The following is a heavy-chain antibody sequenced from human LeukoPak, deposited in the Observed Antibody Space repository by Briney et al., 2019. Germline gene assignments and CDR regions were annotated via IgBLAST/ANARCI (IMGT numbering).Heavy chain of an antibody. CDR2: IIPIFGTA. V-gene: IGHV1-69*13. Sequence: SVKVSCKASGGTFSSYAISWVRQAPGQGLEWMGGIIPIFGTANYAQKFQGRVTITADESTSTAYMELSSLRSEDTAVYYCAREAPTYYDFWSGYLDYWGQGTLVTVSS. D-gene: IGHD3-3*01. J-gene: IGHJ4*02. CDR3: AREAPTYYDFWSGYLDY. CDR1: GGTFSSYA.